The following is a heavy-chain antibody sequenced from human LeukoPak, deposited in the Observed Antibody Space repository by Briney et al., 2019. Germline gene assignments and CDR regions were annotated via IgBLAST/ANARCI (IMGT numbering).Heavy chain of an antibody. Sequence: GASVKVSCKASGYTFTSYGISWVRQAPGQGLEWMGWISAYNGNTNYAQKFQGRVTMTRNTSISTAYMELSSLRSEDTAVYYCAREASSSWYDYWGQGTLVTVSS. CDR2: ISAYNGNT. D-gene: IGHD6-13*01. V-gene: IGHV1-18*01. J-gene: IGHJ4*02. CDR3: AREASSSWYDY. CDR1: GYTFTSYG.